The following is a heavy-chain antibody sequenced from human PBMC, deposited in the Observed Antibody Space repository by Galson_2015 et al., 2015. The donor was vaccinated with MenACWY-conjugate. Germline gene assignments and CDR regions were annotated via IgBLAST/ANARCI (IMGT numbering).Heavy chain of an antibody. V-gene: IGHV4-39*01. CDR3: ARLPRGITFVVMAP. Sequence: SETLSLTCTVSGGSIHSENYFWGWIRQPPGEGLEWIGSIYYSGSTYYNPPLEGRVTMSVDTSKNQFSLNLSSVTAADTAVYYCARLPRGITFVVMAPWGQGTLVTVSS. CDR2: IYYSGST. D-gene: IGHD2/OR15-2a*01. J-gene: IGHJ5*02. CDR1: GGSIHSENYF.